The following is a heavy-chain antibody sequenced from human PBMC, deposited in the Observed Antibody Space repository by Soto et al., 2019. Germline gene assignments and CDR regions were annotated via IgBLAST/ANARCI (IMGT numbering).Heavy chain of an antibody. CDR3: ARGGNGDNVGYWYFDL. CDR2: INPGDVST. Sequence: QVQLVQSGAEVKKPGASVEVSCKASGYTFTTYYIHWVRHAPGQGLEWMGVINPGDVSTKYAQKFQDRVTMTSDTSTSTVYMDLSSLRSEDTAVYFCARGGNGDNVGYWYFDLWGRGTQVTVSP. J-gene: IGHJ2*01. D-gene: IGHD4-17*01. V-gene: IGHV1-46*01. CDR1: GYTFTTYY.